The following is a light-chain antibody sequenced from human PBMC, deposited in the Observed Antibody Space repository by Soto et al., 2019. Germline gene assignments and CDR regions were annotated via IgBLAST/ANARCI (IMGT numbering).Light chain of an antibody. Sequence: EIVLTQSSGSLSLSPGERVTLSFRASQSISTTYLAWYQHKPGQAPRLLIYGASSRATGIPDRFSGSGSGTDFTLTISRLEPEDFAVYYCQQSGGSTRTFGQGTKVDIK. J-gene: IGKJ1*01. CDR3: QQSGGSTRT. CDR2: GAS. CDR1: QSISTTY. V-gene: IGKV3-20*01.